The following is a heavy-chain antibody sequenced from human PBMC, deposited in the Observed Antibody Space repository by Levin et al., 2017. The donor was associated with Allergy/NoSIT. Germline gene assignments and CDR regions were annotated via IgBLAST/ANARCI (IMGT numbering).Heavy chain of an antibody. J-gene: IGHJ3*02. CDR2: IYYSGST. V-gene: IGHV4-39*01. CDR3: ARRYSSGWYVNAFDI. CDR1: GGSISSSSYY. D-gene: IGHD6-19*01. Sequence: GSLRLSCTVSGGSISSSSYYWGWIRQPPGKGLEWIGSIYYSGSTYYNPSLKSRVTISVDTSKNQFSLKLSSVTAADTAVYYCARRYSSGWYVNAFDIWGQGTMVTVSS.